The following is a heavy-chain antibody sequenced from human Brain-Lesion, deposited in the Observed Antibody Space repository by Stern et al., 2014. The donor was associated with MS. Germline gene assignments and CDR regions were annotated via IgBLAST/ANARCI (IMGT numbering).Heavy chain of an antibody. CDR2: VNNDGRRT. Sequence: VQLVESGGGLVQPGGSLRLSCAASGFTFSNYLMHLVRQAPGKGLVWVSRVNNDGRRTSYADSVKGRFTMSRDNAKNTLYLQMNSLRVEDTAIYYCARGERWFDSWGQGTLVTVSS. J-gene: IGHJ5*01. CDR1: GFTFSNYL. CDR3: ARGERWFDS. V-gene: IGHV3-74*01.